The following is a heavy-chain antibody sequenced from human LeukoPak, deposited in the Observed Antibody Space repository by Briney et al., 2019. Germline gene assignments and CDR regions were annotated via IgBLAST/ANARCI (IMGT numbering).Heavy chain of an antibody. J-gene: IGHJ3*02. Sequence: GGSLRLSCAASGFTFSSYSMNWVRQAPGKGLEWVSSISSSSSYIYYADSVKGRFTISRDNAKNSLYLQMNSLRAEDTAVYYCARDGYCSGGSCYSDAFDIWGQGPMVTVSS. CDR3: ARDGYCSGGSCYSDAFDI. CDR1: GFTFSSYS. CDR2: ISSSSSYI. D-gene: IGHD2-15*01. V-gene: IGHV3-21*01.